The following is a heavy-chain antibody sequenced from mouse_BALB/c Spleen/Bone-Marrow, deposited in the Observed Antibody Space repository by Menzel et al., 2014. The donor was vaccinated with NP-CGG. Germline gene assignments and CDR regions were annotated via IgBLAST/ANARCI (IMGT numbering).Heavy chain of an antibody. D-gene: IGHD1-1*01. CDR1: GFNIKDTY. J-gene: IGHJ3*01. CDR3: ANYYYGSSLFAY. Sequence: VQLQQSGAELVKPGASVKLSCTASGFNIKDTYMHWVKQRPEQGLEWIGRIDPANGNTKYDPKFQGKATITADTSSNTAYPQLSSLTSEDTAVYYCANYYYGSSLFAYWGQGTLVDIST. CDR2: IDPANGNT. V-gene: IGHV14-3*02.